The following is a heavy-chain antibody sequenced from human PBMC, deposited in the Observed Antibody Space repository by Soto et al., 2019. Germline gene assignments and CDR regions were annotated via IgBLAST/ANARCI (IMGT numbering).Heavy chain of an antibody. J-gene: IGHJ4*01. CDR1: GFTFGDYA. CDR2: IRSKAYGGTT. D-gene: IGHD2-8*02. CDR3: TTYFTDYEVFDY. Sequence: GGSLRLSCTASGFTFGDYAMSWFRQAPGKGLEWVGFIRSKAYGGTTEYAASVKGRFTISRDDSKSIAYLQMNSLKTEDTAGYYSTTYFTDYEVFDYSGHGTLITVSS. V-gene: IGHV3-49*03.